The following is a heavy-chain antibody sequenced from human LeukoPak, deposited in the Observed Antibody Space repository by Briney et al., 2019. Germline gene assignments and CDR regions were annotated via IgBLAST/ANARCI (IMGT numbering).Heavy chain of an antibody. CDR3: AREVGAMVSWFDP. CDR2: IIPILGIA. CDR1: GYTFTSYA. Sequence: GASVKVSCKASGYTFTSYAISWVRQAPGQGLEWMGRIIPILGIANYAQKFQGRVTITADKSTSTAYMELSSLRSEDTAVYYCAREVGAMVSWFDPWGQGTLVTVSS. V-gene: IGHV1-69*04. J-gene: IGHJ5*02. D-gene: IGHD5-18*01.